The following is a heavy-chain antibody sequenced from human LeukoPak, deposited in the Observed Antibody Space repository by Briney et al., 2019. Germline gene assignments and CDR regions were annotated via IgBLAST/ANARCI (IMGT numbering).Heavy chain of an antibody. CDR2: INPNSGGT. V-gene: IGHV1-2*02. Sequence: TSVKVSCKASGYTFTGYYMHWVRQAPGQGLEWMGWINPNSGGTNYAQKLQGRVTMTTDTSTSTAYMELRSLRSDDTAVYYCARGLYYYDSSGYYYAIYYFDYWGQGTLVTVSS. CDR1: GYTFTGYY. D-gene: IGHD3-22*01. J-gene: IGHJ4*02. CDR3: ARGLYYYDSSGYYYAIYYFDY.